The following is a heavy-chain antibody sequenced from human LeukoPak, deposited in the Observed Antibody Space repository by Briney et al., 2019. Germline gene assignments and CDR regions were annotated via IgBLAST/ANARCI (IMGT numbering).Heavy chain of an antibody. CDR2: IKEDGSEK. Sequence: GGSLRLSCAASGFIFSSQWMHWVRQAPGKGLEWVANIKEDGSEKKYLDSVKGRFTISSDNARNSLYLQMNSLRAEDTGVYFCARLTGGSPDDNWGQGTLAIVSS. V-gene: IGHV3-7*01. CDR3: ARLTGGSPDDN. D-gene: IGHD3-9*01. J-gene: IGHJ4*02. CDR1: GFIFSSQW.